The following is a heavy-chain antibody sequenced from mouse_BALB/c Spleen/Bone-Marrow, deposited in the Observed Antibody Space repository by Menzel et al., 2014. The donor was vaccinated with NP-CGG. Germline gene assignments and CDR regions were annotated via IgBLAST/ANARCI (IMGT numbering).Heavy chain of an antibody. CDR2: ISSGSTAI. V-gene: IGHV5-17*02. D-gene: IGHD4-1*01. J-gene: IGHJ1*01. Sequence: EVMLVESGEGLVQPGGSRKLSCAASGFTFSSFGMHWIRPAPEKGLEWVAYISSGSTAICYADTVKGRFTISRDNPKNTLFLQMTSLRSEDTAMYYCARGGNWDDFDVWGAGTTVTVSS. CDR3: ARGGNWDDFDV. CDR1: GFTFSSFG.